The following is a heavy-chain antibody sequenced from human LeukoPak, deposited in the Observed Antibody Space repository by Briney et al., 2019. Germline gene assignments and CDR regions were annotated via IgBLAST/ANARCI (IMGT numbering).Heavy chain of an antibody. Sequence: QPGGSLRLSCAASGFTVSSNFMSWVRQAPGKGLEWVSVIYSGGSTYYADSVKGRFTISRDNSKNTLYLQMNSLRAEDTAVYYCAREGLRLRWLGPRGGFDPWGQGTLVTVSS. CDR3: AREGLRLRWLGPRGGFDP. V-gene: IGHV3-66*02. CDR2: IYSGGST. J-gene: IGHJ5*02. D-gene: IGHD5-12*01. CDR1: GFTVSSNF.